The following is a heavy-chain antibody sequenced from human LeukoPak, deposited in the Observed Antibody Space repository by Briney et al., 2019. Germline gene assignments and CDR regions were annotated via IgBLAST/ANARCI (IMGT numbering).Heavy chain of an antibody. J-gene: IGHJ5*02. CDR2: FIPIFGTA. Sequence: SVKVSCKASGGTFSSYAISWVRQAPRQGLEWMGGFIPIFGTANYAQKFQGRVTITADESTSTAYMELSSLRSEDTAVYYCARDLIRFFGVVIIPGWFDPWGQGTLVTVSS. CDR1: GGTFSSYA. D-gene: IGHD3-3*01. V-gene: IGHV1-69*01. CDR3: ARDLIRFFGVVIIPGWFDP.